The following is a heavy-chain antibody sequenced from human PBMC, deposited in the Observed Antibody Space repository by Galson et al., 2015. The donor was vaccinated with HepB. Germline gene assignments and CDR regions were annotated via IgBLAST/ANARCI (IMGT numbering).Heavy chain of an antibody. Sequence: SVKVSCKASGDTFSTYSFNWVRQAPGQGLEWMGGIIPLFGSTNYPPNFLGRATITADESTTTAYMELSSLISEDTAVYYCARGRGSGAPFAYWGQGTLVTVSS. CDR1: GDTFSTYS. CDR3: ARGRGSGAPFAY. CDR2: IIPLFGST. V-gene: IGHV1-69*13. D-gene: IGHD3-10*01. J-gene: IGHJ4*02.